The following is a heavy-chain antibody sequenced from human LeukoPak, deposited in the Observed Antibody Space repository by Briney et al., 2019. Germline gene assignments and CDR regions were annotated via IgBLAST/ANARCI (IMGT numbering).Heavy chain of an antibody. D-gene: IGHD2-2*01. CDR2: ISSSSTYI. V-gene: IGHV3-21*01. CDR3: ARDTTVVPAAIDPFDY. CDR1: GFTFSSYS. J-gene: IGHJ4*02. Sequence: PGGSLRLSCAASGFTFSSYSMNWVRQAPGKGLEWVSSISSSSTYIYYADSVKGRFTISRDNAKNSLYLQMNSLRAEDTAVYYCARDTTVVPAAIDPFDYWGQGTLVTVSS.